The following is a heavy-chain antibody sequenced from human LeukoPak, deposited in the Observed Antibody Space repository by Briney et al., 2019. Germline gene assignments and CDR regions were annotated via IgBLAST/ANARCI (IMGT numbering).Heavy chain of an antibody. CDR1: GDSITYYY. CDR3: ATGRVVYGSEY. J-gene: IGHJ4*02. Sequence: SETLSLTCSFPGDSITYYYWSWLRQPPGKGLEWIGYVYYSATTNYKPSLNYNPSLKSRVTISIDTSKNQFSLKPSYVTAEDRAMYYYATGRVVYGSEYWGPGTLVAVSS. D-gene: IGHD3-10*01. V-gene: IGHV4-59*03. CDR2: VYYSATT.